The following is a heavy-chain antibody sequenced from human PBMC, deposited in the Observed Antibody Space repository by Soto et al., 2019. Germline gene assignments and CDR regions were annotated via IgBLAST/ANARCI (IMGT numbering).Heavy chain of an antibody. CDR2: ISAYNGNT. V-gene: IGHV1-18*01. Sequence: QVQLVQSGAEVQKPGSSVKVSCKASGGTFSSYAISWVRQAPGQGLEWMGWISAYNGNTNYAQKLQGRVTMTTDTSTSTAYMELRSLRSDDTAVYYCATYNLGYCSSTSCYPGSYGMDVWGQGTTVTVSS. D-gene: IGHD2-2*01. CDR1: GGTFSSYA. J-gene: IGHJ6*02. CDR3: ATYNLGYCSSTSCYPGSYGMDV.